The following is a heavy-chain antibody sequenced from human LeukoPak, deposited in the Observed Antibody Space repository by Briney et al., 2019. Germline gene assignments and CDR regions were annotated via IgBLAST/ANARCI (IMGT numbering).Heavy chain of an antibody. J-gene: IGHJ3*02. V-gene: IGHV5-51*01. Sequence: GESLKISCNGSGYSFTSYWIGWVRQMPGKGLEWMGIIYPGDSDTRYSPSFQGQVTISADKSISTAYLQWSSLKASDTAMYYCARSYYDSSGYYSLGVLDIWGQGTVVTVSS. CDR2: IYPGDSDT. D-gene: IGHD3-22*01. CDR1: GYSFTSYW. CDR3: ARSYYDSSGYYSLGVLDI.